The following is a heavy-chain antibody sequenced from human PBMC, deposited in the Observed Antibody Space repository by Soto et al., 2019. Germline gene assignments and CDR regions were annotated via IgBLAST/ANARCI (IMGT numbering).Heavy chain of an antibody. Sequence: QVQLVESGGGLVKPGGSLRLSCEVSGVTFSQNYMTWIRQAPGKGLEWVSYISANSRYINYADSVKGRFTISRDNAKNSVSLQMNSLRGDDTAIYYCATLGTTIAPRLAHWGKGTLVTVSS. V-gene: IGHV3-11*06. CDR1: GVTFSQNY. J-gene: IGHJ4*02. CDR2: ISANSRYI. CDR3: ATLGTTIAPRLAH. D-gene: IGHD6-6*01.